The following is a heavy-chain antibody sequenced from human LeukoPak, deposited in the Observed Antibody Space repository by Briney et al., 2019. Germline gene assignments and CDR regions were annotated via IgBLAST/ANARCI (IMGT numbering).Heavy chain of an antibody. J-gene: IGHJ4*02. Sequence: PGGSLRLSCAASGFTFSSYAMSWVRQAPGKGLEWVSYISSSGGTIYFADSVKDRFTISRDNAKNSLDLQMNSLRAEDTAMYYCARAAVVTSPFDYWGQGTLVIVSS. CDR2: ISSSGGTI. V-gene: IGHV3-48*04. D-gene: IGHD4-23*01. CDR3: ARAAVVTSPFDY. CDR1: GFTFSSYA.